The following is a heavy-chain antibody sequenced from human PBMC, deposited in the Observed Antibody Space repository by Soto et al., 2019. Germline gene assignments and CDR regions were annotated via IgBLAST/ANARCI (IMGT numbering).Heavy chain of an antibody. V-gene: IGHV3-21*01. CDR1: GFTFSSYS. CDR2: ISSSSYI. Sequence: PGGSLRLSCAASGFTFSSYSMNWVRQAPGKGLEWVSSISSSSYIYYADSVKGRFTISRDSAKNSLYLQMNSLRAEDTAVYYCAIDRDDYGMDVWGQGTTGTVSS. J-gene: IGHJ6*02. CDR3: AIDRDDYGMDV.